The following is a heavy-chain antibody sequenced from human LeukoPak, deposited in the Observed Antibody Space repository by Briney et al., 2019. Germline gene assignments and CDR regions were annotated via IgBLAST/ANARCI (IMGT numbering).Heavy chain of an antibody. CDR3: ARASPHTAMVPFDY. J-gene: IGHJ4*02. CDR2: ISSSGSTI. Sequence: GGSLRLSCAASGFTFFNYNMNWVRQAPGKGLEWVSYISSSGSTICYADSVKGRFTISRDNAKNSLYLQMNSLRAEDTAVYYCARASPHTAMVPFDYWGQGTLVTVSS. D-gene: IGHD5-18*01. CDR1: GFTFFNYN. V-gene: IGHV3-48*04.